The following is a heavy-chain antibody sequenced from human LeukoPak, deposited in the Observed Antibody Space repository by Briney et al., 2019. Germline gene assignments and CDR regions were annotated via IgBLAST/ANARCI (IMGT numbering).Heavy chain of an antibody. Sequence: PTETLSLTCTVSGGSISSYYWSWIRQPPGKGLEWIGYIYTSGSTNYNPSLKSRVTISVDTSKNQFPLKLSSVTAADTAVYYCARSSGYHNWFDPWGQGTLVTVSS. CDR2: IYTSGST. V-gene: IGHV4-4*09. CDR3: ARSSGYHNWFDP. D-gene: IGHD3-22*01. CDR1: GGSISSYY. J-gene: IGHJ5*02.